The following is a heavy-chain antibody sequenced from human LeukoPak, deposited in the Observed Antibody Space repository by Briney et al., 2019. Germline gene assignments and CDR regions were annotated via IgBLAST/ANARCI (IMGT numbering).Heavy chain of an antibody. CDR1: GFTFSSYS. D-gene: IGHD6-13*01. CDR2: MSSGSTYI. J-gene: IGHJ4*02. CDR3: AKAALAAAGPYYFDY. V-gene: IGHV3-21*01. Sequence: PGGSLRLSCAASGFTFSSYSMIWVRQAPGKGLEWVSSMSSGSTYIYHADSVKGRFTISRDNSKNTLYLQMNSLRAEDTAVYYCAKAALAAAGPYYFDYWGQGTLVTVSS.